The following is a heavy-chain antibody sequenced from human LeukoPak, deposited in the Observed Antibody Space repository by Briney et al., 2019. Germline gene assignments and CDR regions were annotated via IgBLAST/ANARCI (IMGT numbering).Heavy chain of an antibody. D-gene: IGHD3-9*01. V-gene: IGHV1-18*01. CDR2: ISAYNGNT. CDR3: ARLKGYDILTGYYIAHSYDAFDI. Sequence: GASVKVSFKASGYTFTSYGISWVRQAPGQGLEWMGWISAYNGNTNYAQKLQGRVTMTTDTSTSTAYMELRSLRSDDTAVYYCARLKGYDILTGYYIAHSYDAFDIWGQGTMVTVSS. J-gene: IGHJ3*02. CDR1: GYTFTSYG.